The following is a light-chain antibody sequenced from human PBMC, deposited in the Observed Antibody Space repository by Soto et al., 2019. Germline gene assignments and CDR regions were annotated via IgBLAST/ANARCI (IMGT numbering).Light chain of an antibody. CDR2: AAS. Sequence: DIQMTQSPSSVSASVGDRVTITCRASQGISAWLSWYQQKPGKAPKLLIYAASTLQSGVPSRFSGSGSGTHFTLTITNLQPEDFATYFCQQTYRYPPLTFGGGTKVEIK. CDR3: QQTYRYPPLT. CDR1: QGISAW. V-gene: IGKV1-12*01. J-gene: IGKJ4*01.